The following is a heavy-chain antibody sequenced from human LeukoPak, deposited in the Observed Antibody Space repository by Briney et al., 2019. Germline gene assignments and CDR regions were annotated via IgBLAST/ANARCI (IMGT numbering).Heavy chain of an antibody. CDR2: ISGSGGST. CDR1: GFTHSSYA. D-gene: IGHD6-6*01. Sequence: GGSLRLSCAASGFTHSSYAMSLVRQAPGKGLEWVSPISGSGGSTYYADSVKGRFTISRDNSKNTLYLQMNSLRAEDTAVYYCAKDRGIAARPDWFDPWGQGTLVTVSS. J-gene: IGHJ5*02. V-gene: IGHV3-23*01. CDR3: AKDRGIAARPDWFDP.